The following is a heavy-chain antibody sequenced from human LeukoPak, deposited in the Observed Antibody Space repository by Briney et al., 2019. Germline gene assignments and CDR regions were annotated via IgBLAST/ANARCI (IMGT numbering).Heavy chain of an antibody. V-gene: IGHV3-30*18. CDR2: ISNDGDSE. D-gene: IGHD1-7*01. J-gene: IGHJ4*02. CDR3: AKDGRGRNFFGDIEY. CDR1: GFTFSLYG. Sequence: GGSLRLSCAASGFTFSLYGMHWVRQAPGKGLEWVALISNDGDSEYYIDSVKGRFTISRDNAKDTLYLQMNSLRGEDTAVYYCAKDGRGRNFFGDIEYWGQGTLVAVSS.